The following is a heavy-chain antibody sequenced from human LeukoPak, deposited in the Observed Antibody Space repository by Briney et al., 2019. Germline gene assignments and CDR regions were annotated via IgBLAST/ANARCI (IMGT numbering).Heavy chain of an antibody. Sequence: ASVKVSCKASGYTFTSYGISWVRQAPGQGLEWMGWISAYNGNTNYAQKLQGRVTMTTDTSTSTAYMELRSLRSDDTAVYYCASVHSYCSSTSCLDYWGQGTLVTVSS. CDR2: ISAYNGNT. V-gene: IGHV1-18*01. CDR1: GYTFTSYG. CDR3: ASVHSYCSSTSCLDY. D-gene: IGHD2-2*01. J-gene: IGHJ4*02.